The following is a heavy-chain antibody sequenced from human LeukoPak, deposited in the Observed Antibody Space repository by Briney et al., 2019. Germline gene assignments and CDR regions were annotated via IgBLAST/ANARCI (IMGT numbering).Heavy chain of an antibody. V-gene: IGHV3-23*01. J-gene: IGHJ4*02. Sequence: GGSLRLSCAASGITFSSYAISWVRQAPGKRLEGVSAISGSGGSTYYPDSVRGRFTISRDNSRNTLYLQMNSLRAEDTAVYYCAKHGESYGDSRTDYWGQGTLVTVSS. CDR2: ISGSGGST. CDR3: AKHGESYGDSRTDY. D-gene: IGHD4-17*01. CDR1: GITFSSYA.